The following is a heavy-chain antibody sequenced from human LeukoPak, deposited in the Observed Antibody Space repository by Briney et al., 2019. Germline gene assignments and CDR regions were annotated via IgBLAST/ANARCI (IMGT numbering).Heavy chain of an antibody. CDR1: GYTLTELS. Sequence: ASVNVSCKVSGYTLTELSMHWVRQAPGKGVEWMGGFDPEDGETIYAQKFQGRVTMTEDTSKDTAYMELSSLRSEDTAVYYCATVGYCSGGSCYDYWGQGTLVTVSS. J-gene: IGHJ4*02. V-gene: IGHV1-24*01. CDR2: FDPEDGET. CDR3: ATVGYCSGGSCYDY. D-gene: IGHD2-15*01.